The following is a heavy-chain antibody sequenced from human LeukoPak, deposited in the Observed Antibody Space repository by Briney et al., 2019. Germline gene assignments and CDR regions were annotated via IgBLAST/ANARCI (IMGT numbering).Heavy chain of an antibody. V-gene: IGHV5-51*01. D-gene: IGHD6-13*01. Sequence: GESLKIYCKGSGYCFTSYWIVWVRQMPGKGLDWMGMIYAGDSDTRYSPSFQGQVTISADKSISTAYLQWSSLKASDTAMYYCARRVAAAGRTHYYYMDVWGKGTTVTVSS. CDR1: GYCFTSYW. CDR3: ARRVAAAGRTHYYYMDV. J-gene: IGHJ6*03. CDR2: IYAGDSDT.